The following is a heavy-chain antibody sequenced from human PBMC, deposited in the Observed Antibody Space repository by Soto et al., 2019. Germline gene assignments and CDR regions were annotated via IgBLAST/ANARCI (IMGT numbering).Heavy chain of an antibody. CDR1: AGILSRDR. J-gene: IGHJ4*02. CDR3: ARPRYSYGADFDY. CDR2: ISSSSSYI. Sequence: RVAYGASAGILSRDRMTGCRQAPGKGLEWVSSISSSSSYIYYADSVKGRFTISRDNAKNSLYLQMNSLRAEDTAVYYCARPRYSYGADFDYWGQGPLVTVSS. D-gene: IGHD5-18*01. V-gene: IGHV3-21*01.